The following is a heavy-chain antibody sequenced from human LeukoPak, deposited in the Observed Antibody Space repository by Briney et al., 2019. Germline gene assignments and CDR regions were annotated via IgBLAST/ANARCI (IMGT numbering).Heavy chain of an antibody. D-gene: IGHD6-19*01. CDR1: GFIVSSYG. V-gene: IGHV3-23*01. J-gene: IGHJ4*02. CDR2: ISVDGETT. CDR3: AQGYSTGWYPH. Sequence: GGSLRLSCEVSGFIVSSYGMSWVRQAPGKGLEWISAISVDGETTWYAGSVKGRFIISRDNSMNTLYLQMNSLRAEDTGTYFCAQGYSTGWYPHWGQGSLVSVSS.